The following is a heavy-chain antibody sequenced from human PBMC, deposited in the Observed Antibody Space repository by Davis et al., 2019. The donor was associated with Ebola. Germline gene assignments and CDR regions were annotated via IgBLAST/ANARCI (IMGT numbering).Heavy chain of an antibody. J-gene: IGHJ4*02. D-gene: IGHD5-24*01. Sequence: GESLKISCAASGLTFGTYWMTWVRQAPGKGLEWVANIKEDGTKKYYVDSVKGRFFISRDNTKNSLYLQMNSLTAEDAALYFCARDNYNYVGFDNWGQGTLVSVSS. CDR1: GLTFGTYW. CDR3: ARDNYNYVGFDN. CDR2: IKEDGTKK. V-gene: IGHV3-7*01.